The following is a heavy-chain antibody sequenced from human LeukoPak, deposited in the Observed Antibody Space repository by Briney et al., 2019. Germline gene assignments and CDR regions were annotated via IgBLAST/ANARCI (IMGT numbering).Heavy chain of an antibody. CDR3: AREDGSWGDAFDI. Sequence: GGSLRLSCAASGFTFSSYWMSWVRQAPGKGLEWVANIKRDGSEKYYVASVKGRFTISRDNAQNSLYLQMNSLRAEDTAVYCCAREDGSWGDAFDIGGQGTMVTVSS. D-gene: IGHD1-26*01. J-gene: IGHJ3*02. V-gene: IGHV3-7*01. CDR1: GFTFSSYW. CDR2: IKRDGSEK.